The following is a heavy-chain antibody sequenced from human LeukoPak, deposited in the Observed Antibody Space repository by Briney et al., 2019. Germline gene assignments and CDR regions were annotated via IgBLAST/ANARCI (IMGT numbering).Heavy chain of an antibody. D-gene: IGHD3-22*01. CDR2: ISAYNGNT. J-gene: IGHJ3*02. CDR3: ARDGVLTMIGLFDI. CDR1: GYTFTSYG. Sequence: ASVNVSCKASGYTFTSYGISWVRQAPGQGLEWMGWISAYNGNTNHAQKLQGRVTMTTDTSTSTAYMELRSLRSDDTAVYYCARDGVLTMIGLFDIWGQGTMVTVSS. V-gene: IGHV1-18*01.